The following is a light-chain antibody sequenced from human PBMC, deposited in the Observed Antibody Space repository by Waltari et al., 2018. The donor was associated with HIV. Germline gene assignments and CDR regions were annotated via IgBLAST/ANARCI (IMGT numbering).Light chain of an antibody. J-gene: IGKJ5*01. CDR3: QQYNDWPPIT. Sequence: EIVMTQSPATLSVSPGERATLSCRASQSVSSNLAWYQQKPGQAPRLLIYRASTRATGVPAKFSGSGSGTEFTLTISSLQSEDFAIYYCQQYNDWPPITFGQGTRLEIK. CDR2: RAS. CDR1: QSVSSN. V-gene: IGKV3-15*01.